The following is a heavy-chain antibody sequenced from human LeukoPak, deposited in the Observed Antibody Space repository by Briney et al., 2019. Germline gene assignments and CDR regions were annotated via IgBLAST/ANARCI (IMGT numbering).Heavy chain of an antibody. J-gene: IGHJ5*02. D-gene: IGHD6-13*01. CDR2: ISYDGSNK. Sequence: GGSLRLSCAASGFTFSSYGMHWVRQAPGKGLEWVAVISYDGSNKYYADSVKGRFTISRDNSKNTLYLQMNSLRAEDTAVYYCAKDWYSSSWRWFDPWGQGTLVTVSS. CDR1: GFTFSSYG. CDR3: AKDWYSSSWRWFDP. V-gene: IGHV3-30*18.